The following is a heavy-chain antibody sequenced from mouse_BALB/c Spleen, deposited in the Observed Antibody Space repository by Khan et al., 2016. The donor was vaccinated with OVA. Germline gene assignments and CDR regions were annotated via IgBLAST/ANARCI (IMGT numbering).Heavy chain of an antibody. J-gene: IGHJ4*01. CDR1: GYTFTNYG. D-gene: IGHD2-14*01. CDR2: INTYTGEP. CDR3: AGVGYSGTMDY. Sequence: QSGPELKKPGETVKISCKASGYTFTNYGMNWVKQAPGKGLKWMGWINTYTGEPTYVDDFKGRFAFSLDTSASTAYLQINNLKNEDTATDVCAGVGYSGTMDYWGQGTTVTVSS. V-gene: IGHV9-3-1*01.